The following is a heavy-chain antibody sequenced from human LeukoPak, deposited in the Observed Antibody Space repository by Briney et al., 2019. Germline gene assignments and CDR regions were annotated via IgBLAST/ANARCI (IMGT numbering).Heavy chain of an antibody. CDR2: ISAYNGNT. J-gene: IGHJ4*02. CDR3: VRDRSQQLAPDYYFDY. CDR1: GYTFTSYG. V-gene: IGHV1-18*01. Sequence: RWASVKVSCKASGYTFTSYGISWVRQAPGQGLEWMGWISAYNGNTNYAQKLQGRVTMTTDTSTSTAYMELRSLRSDDTAVYYCVRDRSQQLAPDYYFDYWGQGTLVTVSS. D-gene: IGHD6-13*01.